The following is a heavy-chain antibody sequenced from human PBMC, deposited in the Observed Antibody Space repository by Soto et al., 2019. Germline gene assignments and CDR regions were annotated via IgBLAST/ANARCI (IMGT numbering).Heavy chain of an antibody. V-gene: IGHV3-30-3*01. CDR1: GFTFSSYA. CDR2: ISYDGSNK. D-gene: IGHD6-19*01. J-gene: IGHJ5*02. Sequence: QVQLVESGGGVVQPGRSLRLSCAASGFTFSSYAMHWVRQAPGKGLEWVAVISYDGSNKYYADSVKGRFTISRDNSKNTLYLQMNSLRAEDTAVYYCGRFRYSSGCGWFDPWGQGTLVTVSS. CDR3: GRFRYSSGCGWFDP.